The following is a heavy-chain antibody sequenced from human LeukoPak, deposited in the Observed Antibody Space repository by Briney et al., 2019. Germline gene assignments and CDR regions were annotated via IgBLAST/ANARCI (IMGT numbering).Heavy chain of an antibody. Sequence: GGSLRLSCAGSGFTFSNYGMNWVRQAPGKGLERVSYISSRSSTIYYVDSVKGRFTISRDNSKNTLYLQMNSLRVEDTAVYYCASHWAQQVVSDYWGQGTLVTVSS. V-gene: IGHV3-48*01. J-gene: IGHJ4*02. CDR1: GFTFSNYG. CDR3: ASHWAQQVVSDY. D-gene: IGHD3-22*01. CDR2: ISSRSSTI.